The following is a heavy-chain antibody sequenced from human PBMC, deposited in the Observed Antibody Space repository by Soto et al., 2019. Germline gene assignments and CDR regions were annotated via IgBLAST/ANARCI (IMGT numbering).Heavy chain of an antibody. CDR1: GGSISSYY. J-gene: IGHJ5*02. CDR2: IYYSGST. Sequence: LSLTCTVSGGSISSYYWSWIRQPPGKGLEWIGYIYYSGSTNYNPSLKSRVTISVDTSKNQFSLKLSSVTAADTAVYYCARTAAAAAWFDPWGQGTLVTVSS. D-gene: IGHD6-13*01. CDR3: ARTAAAAAWFDP. V-gene: IGHV4-59*01.